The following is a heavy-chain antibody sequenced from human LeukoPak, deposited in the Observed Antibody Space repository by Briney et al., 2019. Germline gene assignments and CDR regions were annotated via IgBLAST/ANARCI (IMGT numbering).Heavy chain of an antibody. CDR3: AREDATMVLSLDY. CDR2: ISSGGDNT. D-gene: IGHD5-18*01. V-gene: IGHV3-23*01. CDR1: GFTFSSYA. J-gene: IGHJ4*02. Sequence: GGSLRLSCAASGFTFSSYAMSWVRQAPGKGPEWVSAISSGGDNTYYADSVKGRLTISRDNSKNTLYVQMTSLRAEDTAVYYCAREDATMVLSLDYWGQGALVTVSS.